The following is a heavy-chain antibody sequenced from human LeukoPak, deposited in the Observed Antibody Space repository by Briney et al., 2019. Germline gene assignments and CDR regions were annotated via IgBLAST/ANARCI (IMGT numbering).Heavy chain of an antibody. CDR3: ARIYCSSTSCYGDSYHVMDV. V-gene: IGHV4-34*01. D-gene: IGHD2-2*01. CDR1: GGSFSGYY. Sequence: SETLSLTCAVYGGSFSGYYWSWIRQPPGKGLEWIGDINHSGRTNYNPSLKSRVSLSVDTSKKKFTWKLSSLTAADTAVYYCARIYCSSTSCYGDSYHVMDVWGQGTTVAVS. CDR2: INHSGRT. J-gene: IGHJ6*02.